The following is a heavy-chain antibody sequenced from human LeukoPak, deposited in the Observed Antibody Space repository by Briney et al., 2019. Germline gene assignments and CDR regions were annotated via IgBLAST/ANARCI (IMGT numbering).Heavy chain of an antibody. Sequence: GGSLRLSCAASGFTFSSHTMNWVRQAPGKGLEWVSSISPSGNSVFHADSVEGRFTISRDNAKNTLYLQMNSLRAEDTAVYYCARESPTSGFDYWGQGTLVTVSS. CDR3: ARESPTSGFDY. J-gene: IGHJ4*02. CDR2: ISPSGNSV. D-gene: IGHD6-19*01. V-gene: IGHV3-21*01. CDR1: GFTFSSHT.